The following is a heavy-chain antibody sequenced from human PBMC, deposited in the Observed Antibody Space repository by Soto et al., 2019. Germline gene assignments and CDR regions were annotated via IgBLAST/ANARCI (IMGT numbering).Heavy chain of an antibody. D-gene: IGHD5-18*01. Sequence: SETLSLTCTVSGGSLSSSSYYWGWIRQPPGKGLEWIGSIYYSGSTYYNPSLKSRVTISVDTSKNQFSLKLSSVTAADTAVYYCARVGGYSYGYAYYYYYGMDVWGQGTTVTVSS. J-gene: IGHJ6*02. CDR3: ARVGGYSYGYAYYYYYGMDV. CDR1: GGSLSSSSYY. V-gene: IGHV4-39*01. CDR2: IYYSGST.